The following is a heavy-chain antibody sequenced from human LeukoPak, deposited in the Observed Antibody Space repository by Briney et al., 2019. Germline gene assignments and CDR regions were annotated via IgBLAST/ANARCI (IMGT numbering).Heavy chain of an antibody. CDR3: ARDGVYYDFDY. V-gene: IGHV1-18*01. CDR2: ISPYNGNT. CDR1: GYTFTSYG. D-gene: IGHD3-3*01. Sequence: GASVNVSCKASGYTFTSYGLIWVRQAPGQGLEWMGWISPYNGNTNYAQNFQGRVTMTTDTSTSTAYMELRSQRSDDTAVYYCARDGVYYDFDYWGQGTLVTVSS. J-gene: IGHJ4*02.